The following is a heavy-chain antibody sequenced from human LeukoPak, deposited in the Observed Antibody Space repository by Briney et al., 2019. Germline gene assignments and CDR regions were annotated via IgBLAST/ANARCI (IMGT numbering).Heavy chain of an antibody. CDR3: ATTFYDSSGYYYPRGY. Sequence: GGSLRLSCAASGSTFSSYAMSWVRPAPGKGLEWVSAISSSGGSTYYADSVKGQFTISRNNSKNTLYLQMNSLRAENTAVYYCATTFYDSSGYYYPRGYWGQGTLVTVSS. J-gene: IGHJ4*02. D-gene: IGHD3-22*01. CDR2: ISSSGGST. V-gene: IGHV3-23*01. CDR1: GSTFSSYA.